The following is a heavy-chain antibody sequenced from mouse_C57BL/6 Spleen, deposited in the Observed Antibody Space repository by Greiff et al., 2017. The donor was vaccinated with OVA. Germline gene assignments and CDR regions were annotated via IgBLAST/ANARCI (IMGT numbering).Heavy chain of an antibody. CDR2: INPSSGYT. V-gene: IGHV1-4*01. CDR3: ARAGKSYWYFDV. CDR1: GYTFTSYT. J-gene: IGHJ1*03. Sequence: VQLQQSGAELARPGASVKMSCKASGYTFTSYTMHWVKQRPGQGLEWIGYINPSSGYTKYNQKFKDKATLTADKSSSTAYMQLSSLTSEDSAVYYCARAGKSYWYFDVWGTGTTVTVSS.